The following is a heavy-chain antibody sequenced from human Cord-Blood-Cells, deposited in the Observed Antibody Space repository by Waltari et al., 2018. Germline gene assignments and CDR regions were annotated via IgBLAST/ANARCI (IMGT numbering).Heavy chain of an antibody. Sequence: QVQLVQSGAEVKKPGSSVKVSCKASGGTFSSYAISWVRQAPGQGLEWMGGIIPIFCTANDAKKFQGRVTITADESTSTAYMELSSLRSEDTAVYYCASDALSLYDILTGYDAFDIWGQGTMVTVSS. CDR1: GGTFSSYA. CDR3: ASDALSLYDILTGYDAFDI. J-gene: IGHJ3*02. D-gene: IGHD3-9*01. CDR2: IIPIFCTA. V-gene: IGHV1-69*01.